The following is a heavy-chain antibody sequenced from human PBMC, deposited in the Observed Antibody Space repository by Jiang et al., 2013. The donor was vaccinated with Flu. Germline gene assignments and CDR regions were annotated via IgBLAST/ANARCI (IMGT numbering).Heavy chain of an antibody. D-gene: IGHD3-9*01. J-gene: IGHJ6*02. Sequence: SLTCTVSGGSISTYYWSWIRQPAGKGLEWMGRIHTSGNINYNPSLKSRVTMSLDTSKNQFSLRLTSVTAADTAVYYCARVSVFFDWSSLAEYSDDYHALDVWGQGTTVTVSS. CDR2: IHTSGNI. CDR3: ARVSVFFDWSSLAEYSDDYHALDV. CDR1: GGSISTYY. V-gene: IGHV4-4*07.